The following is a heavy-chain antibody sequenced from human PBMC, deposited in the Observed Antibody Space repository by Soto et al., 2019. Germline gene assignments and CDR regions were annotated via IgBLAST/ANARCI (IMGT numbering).Heavy chain of an antibody. CDR3: TRGPRPTSTGTGAF. CDR1: GFTFIMYW. V-gene: IGHV3-74*01. J-gene: IGHJ4*02. D-gene: IGHD1-1*01. Sequence: PGGSLRLSCAASGFTFIMYWIHFFRQFAGKGPEWVSRINDDGISTNYADSVKGRFTISRDNAKNTLYLQMNALRVEDTGVYYCTRGPRPTSTGTGAFWGQGTLVTVSS. CDR2: INDDGIST.